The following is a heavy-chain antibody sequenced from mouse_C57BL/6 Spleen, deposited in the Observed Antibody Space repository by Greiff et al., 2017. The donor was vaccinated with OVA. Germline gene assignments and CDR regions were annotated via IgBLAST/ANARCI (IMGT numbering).Heavy chain of an antibody. CDR3: AILTMITTNYYAMDY. V-gene: IGHV1-52*01. Sequence: VQLQQPGAELVRPGSSVKLSCKASGYTFTSYWMHWVKQRPIQGLEWIGNIDPSDSETHYNQKFKDKATLTVDKSSSTAYMQLSSLTSEDSAVYDCAILTMITTNYYAMDYWGQGTSVTVSS. D-gene: IGHD2-4*01. CDR1: GYTFTSYW. CDR2: IDPSDSET. J-gene: IGHJ4*01.